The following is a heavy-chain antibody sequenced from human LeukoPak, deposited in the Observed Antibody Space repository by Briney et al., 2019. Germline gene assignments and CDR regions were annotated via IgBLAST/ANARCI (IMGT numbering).Heavy chain of an antibody. CDR3: ASSVDGYNPTDFDY. Sequence: ASVKVSCKASGYTFTSYGISWVRQAPGQGLEWMGWISAYNGNTNYAQKLQGRVTMTTDTSTSTAYMELRSLRSDDTAVYYCASSVDGYNPTDFDYWGQGTLVTVSS. D-gene: IGHD5-24*01. CDR2: ISAYNGNT. V-gene: IGHV1-18*01. CDR1: GYTFTSYG. J-gene: IGHJ4*02.